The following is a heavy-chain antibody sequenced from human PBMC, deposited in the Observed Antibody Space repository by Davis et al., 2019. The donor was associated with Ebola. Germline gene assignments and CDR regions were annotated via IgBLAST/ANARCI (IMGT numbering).Heavy chain of an antibody. Sequence: GSLRLSCAASGFTFSGSAMHWVRQASGKGLEWVGRIRSKANSYATAYAASVKGRFTISRDDSKNTAYLQMNSLRAEDTAVYYCARDHTIFGVAVYDAFDIWGQGTMVTVSS. CDR2: IRSKANSYAT. CDR3: ARDHTIFGVAVYDAFDI. J-gene: IGHJ3*02. V-gene: IGHV3-73*01. CDR1: GFTFSGSA. D-gene: IGHD3-3*01.